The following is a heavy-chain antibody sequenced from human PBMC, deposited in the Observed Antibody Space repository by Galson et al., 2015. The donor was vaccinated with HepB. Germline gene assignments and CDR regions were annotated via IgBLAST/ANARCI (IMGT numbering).Heavy chain of an antibody. CDR1: GFTVSSNY. J-gene: IGHJ4*02. V-gene: IGHV3-53*01. CDR2: IYSGGST. Sequence: SLRLSCAASGFTVSSNYMSWVRQAPGKGLEWVSVIYSGGSTYYADSVKGRFTISRDNSKNTLYLQMNSLRAGDTAVYYCARVDSSGPEEVEYWGQGTLVTVSS. D-gene: IGHD6-19*01. CDR3: ARVDSSGPEEVEY.